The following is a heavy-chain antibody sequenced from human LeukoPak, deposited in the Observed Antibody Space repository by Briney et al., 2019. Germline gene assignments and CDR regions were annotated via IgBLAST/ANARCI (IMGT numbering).Heavy chain of an antibody. CDR2: ISGSGGST. D-gene: IGHD3-10*01. V-gene: IGHV3-23*01. J-gene: IGHJ4*02. Sequence: GGSLRLSCAASGFTFSNYAMTWVRQAPGKGLEWVSQISGSGGSTYYADSVRGRFTISRDNSKNTLYLQMSSLRAEDTAVYHCARGQYGSGTLGHWGQGTLVTVSS. CDR3: ARGQYGSGTLGH. CDR1: GFTFSNYA.